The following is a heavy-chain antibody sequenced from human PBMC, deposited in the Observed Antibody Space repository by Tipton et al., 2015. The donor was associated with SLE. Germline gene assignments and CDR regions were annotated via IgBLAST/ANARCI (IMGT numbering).Heavy chain of an antibody. CDR2: INHSGIT. CDR3: ARGHLNYYGSGRSVDY. CDR1: GGSFSGYY. J-gene: IGHJ4*02. V-gene: IGHV4-34*01. D-gene: IGHD3-10*01. Sequence: TLSLTCAVYGGSFSGYYWSWIRQPPGKGLEWIGEINHSGITHYNPSLKSRVTISVDTSKNQFSLKLSSVTAAETAVYYCARGHLNYYGSGRSVDYWGQGQLVTVSS.